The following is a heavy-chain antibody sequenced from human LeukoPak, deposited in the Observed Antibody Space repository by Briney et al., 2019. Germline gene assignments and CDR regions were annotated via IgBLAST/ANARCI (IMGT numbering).Heavy chain of an antibody. CDR2: IRHDGSIK. Sequence: GGSLRLSCAASGFIFSTYGMYWVRQAPGKGLEWVAFIRHDGSIKNYADSVKGRSTISRDNSKNTLYLQMNSLRAEDTAVYYCAKDSLVDIDYWGQGTLVTVSS. D-gene: IGHD2-15*01. CDR1: GFIFSTYG. CDR3: AKDSLVDIDY. V-gene: IGHV3-30*02. J-gene: IGHJ4*02.